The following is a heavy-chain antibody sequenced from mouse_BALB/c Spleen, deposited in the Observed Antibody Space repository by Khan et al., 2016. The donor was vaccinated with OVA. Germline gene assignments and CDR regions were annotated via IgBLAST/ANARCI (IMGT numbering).Heavy chain of an antibody. CDR3: ARSTYRYAFAY. CDR1: GDSITSGS. J-gene: IGHJ3*01. D-gene: IGHD2-14*01. CDR2: MIYSGNT. V-gene: IGHV3-8*02. Sequence: EVQLQESGPSLVKPSQTLSLTCSVTGDSITSGSWSWIRKFPGNKLEYMGYMIYSGNTYYNPSLKSRISITRHTSKNQYYLQLNSVTTEDTATYYCARSTYRYAFAYWGQGTLVTVSA.